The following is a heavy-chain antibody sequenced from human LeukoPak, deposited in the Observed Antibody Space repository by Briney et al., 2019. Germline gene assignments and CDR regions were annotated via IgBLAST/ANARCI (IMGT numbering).Heavy chain of an antibody. CDR3: AKDLGAAAGTDY. V-gene: IGHV3-30*18. CDR1: GFTFSSYG. D-gene: IGHD6-13*01. Sequence: HTGGSLRLSCAASGFTFSSYGMHWVRQAPGKGLEWVAVISYDGSNKYYADSVKGRFTISRDNSKNTLYLQMNSLRAEDTAVYYCAKDLGAAAGTDYWGQGTLVTVSS. J-gene: IGHJ4*02. CDR2: ISYDGSNK.